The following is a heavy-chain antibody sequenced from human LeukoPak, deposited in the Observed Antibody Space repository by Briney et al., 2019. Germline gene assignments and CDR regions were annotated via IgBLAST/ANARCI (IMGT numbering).Heavy chain of an antibody. Sequence: ASVKVSCKASGYIFTSYAMHWVRQAPGQRLEWMGWINADNGDTKYSEKFQGRVTITRDTSATTAYMELSSLTSDDTAAYYCATPGSGSSGWSFDYWGQGTLVTVSA. CDR1: GYIFTSYA. D-gene: IGHD6-19*01. J-gene: IGHJ4*02. V-gene: IGHV1-3*01. CDR2: INADNGDT. CDR3: ATPGSGSSGWSFDY.